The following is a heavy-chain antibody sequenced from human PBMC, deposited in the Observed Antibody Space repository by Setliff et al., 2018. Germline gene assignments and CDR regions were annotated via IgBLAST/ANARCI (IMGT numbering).Heavy chain of an antibody. J-gene: IGHJ4*02. CDR1: GFTFSSYG. D-gene: IGHD3-22*01. CDR3: GKSRPMIVPGAVDS. Sequence: PGGSLRLSCAASGFTFSSYGLHWVRQAPGKGLEWVTFIRYDEGNKYYADSVKGRFTASRDNSQNTVYLQMNSLRVEDTAVYYCGKSRPMIVPGAVDSWGQGTLVTVSS. V-gene: IGHV3-30*02. CDR2: IRYDEGNK.